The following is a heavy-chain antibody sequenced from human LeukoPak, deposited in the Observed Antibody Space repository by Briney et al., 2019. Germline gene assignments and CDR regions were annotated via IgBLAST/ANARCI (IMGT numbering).Heavy chain of an antibody. J-gene: IGHJ4*02. D-gene: IGHD4-17*01. CDR2: IYYSGST. CDR3: ARDGGYGDVF. Sequence: SETLSLTCTVSGGSLSSYYWSWIRQPPGKGLEWIGYIYYSGSTNYNPSLKSRVTISVDTSKNQFSLKLSSVTAADTAVYYCARDGGYGDVFWGQGTLVTVSS. CDR1: GGSLSSYY. V-gene: IGHV4-59*12.